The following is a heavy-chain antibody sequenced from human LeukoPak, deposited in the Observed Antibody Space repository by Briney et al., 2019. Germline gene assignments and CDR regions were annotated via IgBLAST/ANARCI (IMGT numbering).Heavy chain of an antibody. CDR3: ASEGGYYYDSSGYLDY. CDR2: ISSSGSTI. Sequence: GGSLRLSCAASGFTFSSYEMNWVRQAPGKGLEGVSYISSSGSTIYYADSVKGRFTISRDNAKNSLYLQMNSLRAEDTAVYYCASEGGYYYDSSGYLDYWGQGTLVTVSS. V-gene: IGHV3-48*03. D-gene: IGHD3-22*01. CDR1: GFTFSSYE. J-gene: IGHJ4*02.